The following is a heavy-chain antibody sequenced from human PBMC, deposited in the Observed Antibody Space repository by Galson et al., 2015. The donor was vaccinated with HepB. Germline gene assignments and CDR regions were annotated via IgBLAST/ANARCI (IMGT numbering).Heavy chain of an antibody. CDR1: GYTLTELS. J-gene: IGHJ6*02. V-gene: IGHV1-24*01. CDR2: FDPEDGET. D-gene: IGHD6-19*01. CDR3: ATMGMAVAGTTQSYYYYGMDV. Sequence: SVKVSCKASGYTLTELSMHWVRQAPGKGLEWMGGFDPEDGETIYAQKLQGRVTITEDTSTDTAYMELSSLTSEDTAVYYCATMGMAVAGTTQSYYYYGMDVWGQGTTVTVSS.